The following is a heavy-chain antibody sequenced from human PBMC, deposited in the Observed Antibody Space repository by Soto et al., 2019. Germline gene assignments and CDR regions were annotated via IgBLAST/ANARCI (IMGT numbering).Heavy chain of an antibody. J-gene: IGHJ4*02. CDR3: AKDGGAEGWHVAY. V-gene: IGHV3-11*06. D-gene: IGHD6-19*01. CDR2: ISSSSSST. CDR1: GFIFRDFY. Sequence: QVQLLESGGGLAKPGGSLRLSCAASGFIFRDFYMSWIRQVPGKGLEWLSKISSSSSSTDYADSVKGRFTISRDNANNSLYLQMSSLRAEDTAVYYCAKDGGAEGWHVAYWGQGTQVIVS.